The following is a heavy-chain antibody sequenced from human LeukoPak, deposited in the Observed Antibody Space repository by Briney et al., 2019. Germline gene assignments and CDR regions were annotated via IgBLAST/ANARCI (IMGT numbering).Heavy chain of an antibody. CDR3: ARTIRDYYYGMDV. CDR2: IYYSGST. D-gene: IGHD5-24*01. V-gene: IGHV4-31*03. Sequence: PSETLSLTCTVSGGSISGGGYYWSWIRQHPGKGLEWIGYIYYSGSTYYNPSLKSRVTISVDTSKNQFSLKLSSVTAADTAVYYCARTIRDYYYGMDVWGQGTTVTVSS. J-gene: IGHJ6*02. CDR1: GGSISGGGYY.